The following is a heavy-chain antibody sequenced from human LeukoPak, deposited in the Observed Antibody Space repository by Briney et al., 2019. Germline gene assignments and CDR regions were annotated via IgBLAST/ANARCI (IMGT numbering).Heavy chain of an antibody. Sequence: PGGSLRLSCAASGFTFSSYAMSCVRQAPGKGLEWVSAISGSGGSTYYADSLKGRFTISRDNSKNTLYLQMNSLRAEGTAVYYCAKMDSPGYYYASMDYWGQGTLVTVSS. CDR2: ISGSGGST. CDR1: GFTFSSYA. D-gene: IGHD3-22*01. CDR3: AKMDSPGYYYASMDY. J-gene: IGHJ4*02. V-gene: IGHV3-23*01.